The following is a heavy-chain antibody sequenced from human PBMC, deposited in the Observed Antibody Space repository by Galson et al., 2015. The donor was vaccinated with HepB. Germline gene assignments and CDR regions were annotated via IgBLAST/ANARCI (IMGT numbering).Heavy chain of an antibody. J-gene: IGHJ4*02. CDR3: ARDSSFYDTNGYYYFDH. CDR2: LYYTGST. CDR1: GYSLRGSHSY. V-gene: IGHV4-39*07. D-gene: IGHD2/OR15-2a*01. Sequence: LSLTCTVSGYSLRGSHSYWGWIRQPPGKGLEGFGSLYYTGSTVYNPSLKGRVSISLDKSKNQVFLKVNSVTAADTAAYYCARDSSFYDTNGYYYFDHWGQGILVTVSS.